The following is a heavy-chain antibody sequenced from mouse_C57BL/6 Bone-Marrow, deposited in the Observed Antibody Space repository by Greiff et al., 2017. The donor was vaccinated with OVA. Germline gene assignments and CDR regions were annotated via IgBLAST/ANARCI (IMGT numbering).Heavy chain of an antibody. D-gene: IGHD2-3*01. CDR1: GYAFTNYL. Sequence: QVQLQQSGAELVRPGTSVKMSCKASGYAFTNYLMEWVKQRPGQGLEWIGGINPGSGGTNYNEKFKGKATLTADKSSSTAYMQLSSLTAEDSAVYVCARGGWFLTFAYWGQGTLVTVSA. CDR2: INPGSGGT. CDR3: ARGGWFLTFAY. J-gene: IGHJ3*01. V-gene: IGHV1-54*01.